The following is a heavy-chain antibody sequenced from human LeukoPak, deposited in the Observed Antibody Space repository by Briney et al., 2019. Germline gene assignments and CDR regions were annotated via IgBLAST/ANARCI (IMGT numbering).Heavy chain of an antibody. V-gene: IGHV3-7*01. D-gene: IGHD4-17*01. CDR3: ARGPDFGDRLDYFDD. Sequence: SGGSLRLSCAASGFTFIRHWMGWVRQAPGKGLEWVANIKQDASQYYVDSVRGRFIISGDNAKNSLSLQMNSLRLEDTAVYYCARGPDFGDRLDYFDDWGQGTLVTVSS. J-gene: IGHJ4*02. CDR1: GFTFIRHW. CDR2: IKQDASQ.